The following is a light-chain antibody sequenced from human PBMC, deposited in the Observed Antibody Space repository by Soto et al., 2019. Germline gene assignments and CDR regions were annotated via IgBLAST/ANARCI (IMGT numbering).Light chain of an antibody. CDR3: SSYAGNNNFVV. V-gene: IGLV2-8*01. CDR1: SSDVGGYNY. CDR2: EVS. J-gene: IGLJ2*01. Sequence: QSALTQPAAVSGSPGQSITISCTGTSSDVGGYNYVSWYQQHPGKAPKLMIYEVSNRPSGVPDRFSGSKSGNTASLTVSGLQAEDEADYYCSSYAGNNNFVVFGGGTKLTVL.